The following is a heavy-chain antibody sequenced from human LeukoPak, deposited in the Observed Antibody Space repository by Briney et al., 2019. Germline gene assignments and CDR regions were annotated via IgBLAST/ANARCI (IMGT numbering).Heavy chain of an antibody. J-gene: IGHJ4*02. CDR1: GGSISSGSYY. CDR3: ARGWLVNDY. CDR2: IYYSGST. Sequence: PSETLSLTCTVSGGSISSGSYYWGWIRQPPGKGLEWIGSIYYSGSTYYNPSLKSRVTISVDTSKNQFSLKLSSVTAADTAVYYCARGWLVNDYWGQGTLVTVSS. V-gene: IGHV4-39*01. D-gene: IGHD3-22*01.